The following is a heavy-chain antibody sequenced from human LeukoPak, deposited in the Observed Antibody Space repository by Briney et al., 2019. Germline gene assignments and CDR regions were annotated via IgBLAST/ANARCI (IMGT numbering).Heavy chain of an antibody. CDR1: GFTFSSYA. CDR2: FSGSRGST. CDR3: ARDPHVLRYFDWSRPYYFDY. Sequence: PGGSLRLSCAASGFTFSSYAMGWVRQAPGKGLEWVSAFSGSRGSTYYADSVKGRFTISRDNSKNTLYLQMNSLRAEDTAVYYCARDPHVLRYFDWSRPYYFDYWGQGTLVTVSS. J-gene: IGHJ4*02. V-gene: IGHV3-23*01. D-gene: IGHD3-9*01.